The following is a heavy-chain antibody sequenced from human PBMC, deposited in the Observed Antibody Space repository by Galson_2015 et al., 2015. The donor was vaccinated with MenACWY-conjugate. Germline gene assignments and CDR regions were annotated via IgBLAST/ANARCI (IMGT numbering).Heavy chain of an antibody. CDR2: ISSAAAGRIF. CDR3: ATAISIVGVSIRSLDH. D-gene: IGHD3-3*01. CDR1: GFNFGTSA. Sequence: SLRLSCAASGFNFGTSAMTWVRQAPGKGLEWVGVISSAAAGRIFDYAASVKGTSRLSRDDSKTIVSLDIDSLTYEDTAIYYCATAISIVGVSIRSLDHWGQGTLVTVSS. J-gene: IGHJ4*02. V-gene: IGHV3-49*04.